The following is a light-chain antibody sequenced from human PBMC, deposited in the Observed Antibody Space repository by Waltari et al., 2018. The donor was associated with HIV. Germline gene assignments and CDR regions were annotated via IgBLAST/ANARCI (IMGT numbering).Light chain of an antibody. CDR2: DVS. V-gene: IGLV2-11*01. Sequence: QSALTQPRSVSGSPGQSVTISCTGTSSDVGVYNFVSWYQQHTGTAPKLMIYDVSKRPSGFPDLFSGTKSGNTASLTISGLQAEDDADDYCCSYAGSYPVVFGGGTKLTVL. CDR1: SSDVGVYNF. CDR3: CSYAGSYPVV. J-gene: IGLJ2*01.